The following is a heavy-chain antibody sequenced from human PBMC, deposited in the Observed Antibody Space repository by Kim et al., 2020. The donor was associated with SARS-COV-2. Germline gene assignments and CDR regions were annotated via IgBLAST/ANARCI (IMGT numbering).Heavy chain of an antibody. V-gene: IGHV4-59*01. J-gene: IGHJ6*02. D-gene: IGHD2-8*01. Sequence: LKSRVTVAVDTSKNQFSLELSSVTTADTAVYYCARDNGEYAMYPGGMDVWGQGSTVTVSS. CDR3: ARDNGEYAMYPGGMDV.